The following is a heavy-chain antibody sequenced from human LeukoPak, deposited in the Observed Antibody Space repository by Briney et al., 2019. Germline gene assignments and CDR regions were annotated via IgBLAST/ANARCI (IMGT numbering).Heavy chain of an antibody. V-gene: IGHV4-59*08. CDR2: VYYSGST. Sequence: SETLSLTCTVSGGSISSYYWSWIRQPPGKGLEWIGYVYYSGSTNYNPSLKSRVTISVDTSKNQFFLKLNSVTAADTAVYYCAGLYSSGWYSFKYWGQGTPVTVSS. D-gene: IGHD6-19*01. CDR1: GGSISSYY. J-gene: IGHJ4*02. CDR3: AGLYSSGWYSFKY.